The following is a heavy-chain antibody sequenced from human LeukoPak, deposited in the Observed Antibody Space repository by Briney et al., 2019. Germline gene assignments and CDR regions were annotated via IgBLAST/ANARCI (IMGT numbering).Heavy chain of an antibody. CDR3: ARAGDPLTVTHDAFDV. Sequence: ASVKVSCKASGYTFTGQYMNWVRQAPGQGLEWMGWISPNNGGTQYALKFQGRVTLNRDTSTNTAYMELSNLQSDDTAVYYCARAGDPLTVTHDAFDVWGQGTLVTVSS. CDR2: ISPNNGGT. CDR1: GYTFTGQY. D-gene: IGHD3-9*01. V-gene: IGHV1-2*02. J-gene: IGHJ3*01.